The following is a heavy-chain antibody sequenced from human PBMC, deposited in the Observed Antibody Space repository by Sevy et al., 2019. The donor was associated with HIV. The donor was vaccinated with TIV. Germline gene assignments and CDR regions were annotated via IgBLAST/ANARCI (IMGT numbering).Heavy chain of an antibody. J-gene: IGHJ4*02. V-gene: IGHV3-7*01. CDR3: PRRYFDL. Sequence: GGSLRLSCAASGFTFDDYWMQWVRQAPGQGLEWVANIRQDGNELYYADSVKGRFTISRDNAKESLFLQMTNLRVEDTAIYYCPRRYFDLRGQGTLVTVSS. CDR1: GFTFDDYW. CDR2: IRQDGNEL.